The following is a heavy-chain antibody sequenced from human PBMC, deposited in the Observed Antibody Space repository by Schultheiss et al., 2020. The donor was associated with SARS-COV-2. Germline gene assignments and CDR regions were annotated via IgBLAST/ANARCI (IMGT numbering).Heavy chain of an antibody. CDR1: GGSFSGYY. J-gene: IGHJ5*02. D-gene: IGHD3-10*01. CDR2: INHSGST. V-gene: IGHV4-34*01. CDR3: ARLWFGESHWFDP. Sequence: SETLSLTCAVYGGSFSGYYWSWIRQPPGKGLEWIGEINHSGSTNYNPSLKSRVTISVDTSKNQFSLKLSSVTAADTAVYYCARLWFGESHWFDPWGQGTLVTVSS.